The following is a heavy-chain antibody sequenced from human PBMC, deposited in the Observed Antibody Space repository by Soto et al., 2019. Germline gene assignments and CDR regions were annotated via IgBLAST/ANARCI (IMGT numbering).Heavy chain of an antibody. D-gene: IGHD6-13*01. V-gene: IGHV4-30-2*06. CDR1: GDSISSGGLS. CDR3: ARGKRSKTASAGTGWFDP. Sequence: QLQLQESGSGLLKPSQTLSLNCSVSGDSISSGGLSWNWLRQSPGRGLEWIGYIYYPGLTYYNPSIKSRVSMSLDTSENKVSLSLSSVTAADSAVYYCARGKRSKTASAGTGWFDPWGQGTLVTVSS. CDR2: IYYPGLT. J-gene: IGHJ5*02.